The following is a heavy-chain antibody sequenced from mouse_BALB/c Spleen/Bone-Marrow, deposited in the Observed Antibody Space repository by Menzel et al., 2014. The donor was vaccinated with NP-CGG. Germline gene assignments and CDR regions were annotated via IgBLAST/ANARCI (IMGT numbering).Heavy chain of an antibody. Sequence: QVQLQQPGAGLMKPGASVKISCKATGYTFSSYWIEWVKQRPGYGLEWIGEILPGGGSTNYNEKFKGKATFTADTSSNTAYMQLSSLTSEDSAVYYCARASWDYWGQGTSVTVSS. CDR2: ILPGGGST. CDR3: ARASWDY. J-gene: IGHJ4*01. D-gene: IGHD6-1*01. V-gene: IGHV1-9*01. CDR1: GYTFSSYW.